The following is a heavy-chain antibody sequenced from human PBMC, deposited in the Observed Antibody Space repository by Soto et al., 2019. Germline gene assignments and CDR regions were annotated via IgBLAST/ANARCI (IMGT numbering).Heavy chain of an antibody. D-gene: IGHD3-9*01. J-gene: IGHJ6*02. V-gene: IGHV3-30-3*01. CDR3: ARDPGRRYFDWLPGDYYYYGMDV. Sequence: GGSLRLSCAASGFTFSSYAMHWVRQAPGKGLEWVAVISYDGSNKYYADSVKGRFTISRENSKNTLYRQMNSLRAEDTAVYYCARDPGRRYFDWLPGDYYYYGMDVWGQGTTVTVSS. CDR1: GFTFSSYA. CDR2: ISYDGSNK.